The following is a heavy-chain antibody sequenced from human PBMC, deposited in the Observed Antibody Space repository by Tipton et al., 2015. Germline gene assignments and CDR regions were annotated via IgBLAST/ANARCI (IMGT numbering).Heavy chain of an antibody. J-gene: IGHJ6*02. CDR3: ARDLEHGMDV. Sequence: TLSLTCTVSGGSVTSGSYYWSWIRQPPGKGLEWIGYISYTDGAHYNPALKSRVTISVGTSKNQFSLTLNSVAAADTAVYYCARDLEHGMDVWGHGTTVTVSS. D-gene: IGHD5-24*01. V-gene: IGHV4-61*01. CDR2: ISYTDGA. CDR1: GGSVTSGSYY.